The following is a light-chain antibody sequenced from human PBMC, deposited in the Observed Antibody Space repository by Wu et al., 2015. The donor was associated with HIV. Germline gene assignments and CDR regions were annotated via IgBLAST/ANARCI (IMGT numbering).Light chain of an antibody. CDR3: QQYNNWPPL. CDR1: QSVSSN. V-gene: IGKV3-15*01. J-gene: IGKJ5*01. CDR2: GAS. Sequence: EIVLTQSPGTLSLSPGERATLSCRASQSVSSNYLAWYQQKPGQAPRLLIYGASTRATGIPARFSGSGSGTEFTLTISSLQSEDFAVYYCQQYNNWPPLFGQGTRLEIK.